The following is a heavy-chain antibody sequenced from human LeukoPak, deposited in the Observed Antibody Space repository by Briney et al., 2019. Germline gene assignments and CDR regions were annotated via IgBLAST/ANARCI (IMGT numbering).Heavy chain of an antibody. V-gene: IGHV1-2*02. CDR3: AREIPSKEQWLVRYYMDV. CDR1: GYTFTSYY. Sequence: ASVKVSCKASGYTFTSYYMHWVRQAPGQGLEWMGWINPNSGGTNYAQKFQGRVTMTRDTSISTAYMELSRLRSDDTAVYYCAREIPSKEQWLVRYYMDVWGKGTTVTISS. D-gene: IGHD6-19*01. CDR2: INPNSGGT. J-gene: IGHJ6*03.